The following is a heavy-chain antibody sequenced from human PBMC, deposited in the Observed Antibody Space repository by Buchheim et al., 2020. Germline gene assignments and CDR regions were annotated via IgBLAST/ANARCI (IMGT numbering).Heavy chain of an antibody. D-gene: IGHD6-13*01. CDR3: AKGSLSIAPAGLFDY. Sequence: EVQLLESGGGLVQPAGSLRLSCAASGFTFSSYAMSWVRQAPGKGLELVSSVSSSGGSIYYADSVKGRFTISRDNSNDLLYFQMSRLRAEDTAVYYCAKGSLSIAPAGLFDYWGQGTL. CDR1: GFTFSSYA. V-gene: IGHV3-23*01. J-gene: IGHJ4*02. CDR2: VSSSGGSI.